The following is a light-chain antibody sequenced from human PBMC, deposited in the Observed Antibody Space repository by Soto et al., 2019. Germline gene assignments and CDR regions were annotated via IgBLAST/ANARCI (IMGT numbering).Light chain of an antibody. V-gene: IGLV2-14*01. CDR1: SSDVGSYNY. Sequence: QSVLTQPASVSGSPGQSITISCTGTSSDVGSYNYVSWHQQHPGKAPKLMIYDVSYRPSGVSNRFSGSKSGNTASLTISGLQAEYVADYYSSSFSSRNPRVFVTGSMVPV. J-gene: IGLJ1*01. CDR2: DVS. CDR3: SSFSSRNPRV.